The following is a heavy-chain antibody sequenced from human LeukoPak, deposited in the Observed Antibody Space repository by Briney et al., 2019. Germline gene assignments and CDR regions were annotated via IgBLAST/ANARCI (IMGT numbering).Heavy chain of an antibody. V-gene: IGHV3-30*02. Sequence: GGSLRLSCAASGFTFSSYDMHWVRQAPGKGLEWVAFIRYDGSNKYYADSVKGRFTISRDNAKNTLFLQMNSLRAEDTAVYYCARDGRWEKTPSCWGQGTLVTVSS. J-gene: IGHJ4*02. CDR2: IRYDGSNK. D-gene: IGHD2-2*01. CDR1: GFTFSSYD. CDR3: ARDGRWEKTPSC.